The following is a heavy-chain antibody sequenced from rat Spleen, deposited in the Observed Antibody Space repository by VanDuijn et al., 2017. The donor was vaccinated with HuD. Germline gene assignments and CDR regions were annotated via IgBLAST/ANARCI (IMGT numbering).Heavy chain of an antibody. CDR1: GYSITSSYR. CDR3: ARSGGGTGGFTY. J-gene: IGHJ3*01. CDR2: INSAGST. D-gene: IGHD1-5*01. V-gene: IGHV3-3*01. Sequence: EVQLQESGPGLVKPSQSLSLTCSVTGYSITSSYRWNWIRKFPGNKLEWMGYINSAGSTNYNPSLKSRISITSDTSKNQFFLQVNSLTTEDTATYYCARSGGGTGGFTYWGQGTLVTVSS.